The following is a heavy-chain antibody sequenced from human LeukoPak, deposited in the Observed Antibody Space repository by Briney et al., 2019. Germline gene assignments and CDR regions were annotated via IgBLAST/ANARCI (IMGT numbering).Heavy chain of an antibody. J-gene: IGHJ6*02. CDR3: ARGTTVTVFYYYYGMDV. CDR2: INHSGST. D-gene: IGHD4-17*01. Sequence: SETLSLTCTVSGGSISSYYWSWIRQPPGKGLEWIGEINHSGSTNYNPSLKSRVTISVDTSKNQFSLKLSSVTAADTAVYYCARGTTVTVFYYYYGMDVWGQGTTVTVSS. V-gene: IGHV4-34*01. CDR1: GGSISSYY.